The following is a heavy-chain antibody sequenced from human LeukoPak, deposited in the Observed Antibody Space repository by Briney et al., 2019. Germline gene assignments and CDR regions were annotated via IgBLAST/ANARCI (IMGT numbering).Heavy chain of an antibody. CDR1: GGTFSSYA. J-gene: IGHJ4*02. CDR2: ISAYNGNT. D-gene: IGHD6-6*01. Sequence: GASVKVSCKASGGTFSSYAISWVRQAPGQGLEWMGWISAYNGNTNYAQKLQGRVTMTTDTSTSTAYMELRSLRSDDTAVYYCARGAAARPLGYWGQGTLVTVSS. CDR3: ARGAAARPLGY. V-gene: IGHV1-18*01.